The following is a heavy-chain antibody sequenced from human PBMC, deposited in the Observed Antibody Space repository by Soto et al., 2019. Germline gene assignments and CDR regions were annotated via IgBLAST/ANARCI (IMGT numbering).Heavy chain of an antibody. Sequence: VQLQESGPGLVKPWGTLSLTCTVSGGSISTTNWWSWVRQSPGKGLEWIGEILHIGSTNYNPSLKSRVTISIDKSKNQFSLRLSSVTAADTAVYYCASGFDSDGLYNGGHPWGQGTLVSVSS. CDR3: ASGFDSDGLYNGGHP. V-gene: IGHV4-4*02. D-gene: IGHD3-22*01. J-gene: IGHJ5*02. CDR1: GGSISTTNW. CDR2: ILHIGST.